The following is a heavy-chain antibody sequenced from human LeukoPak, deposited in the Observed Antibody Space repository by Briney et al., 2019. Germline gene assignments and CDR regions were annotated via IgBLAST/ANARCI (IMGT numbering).Heavy chain of an antibody. CDR2: IYSGGST. V-gene: IGHV3-66*01. J-gene: IGHJ4*02. CDR1: GFTVSSSY. Sequence: GGSLRLSCAASGFTVSSSYMSWVRQAPGKGLEWVSVIYSGGSTYYADSVKGRFTISRDNSKNTLYLQMNSLRAEDTAVYYCARGSRQTGYCSGGSCRRGNFDYWGQGTLVTVSS. CDR3: ARGSRQTGYCSGGSCRRGNFDY. D-gene: IGHD2-15*01.